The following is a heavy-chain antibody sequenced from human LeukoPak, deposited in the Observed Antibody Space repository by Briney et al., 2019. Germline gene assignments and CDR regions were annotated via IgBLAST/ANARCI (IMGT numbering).Heavy chain of an antibody. V-gene: IGHV1-2*04. CDR3: ARDYFDSGSYYIGY. D-gene: IGHD3-10*01. CDR1: GYTFTGHY. Sequence: ASVKVSCKSSGYTFTGHYIHWVRQAPGQGLEWMGWINPNNGDTNYAQKFQGWVTMTRDTSISTAYMELSRLRSDDTAVYYCARDYFDSGSYYIGYWGQGTLVTVSS. J-gene: IGHJ4*02. CDR2: INPNNGDT.